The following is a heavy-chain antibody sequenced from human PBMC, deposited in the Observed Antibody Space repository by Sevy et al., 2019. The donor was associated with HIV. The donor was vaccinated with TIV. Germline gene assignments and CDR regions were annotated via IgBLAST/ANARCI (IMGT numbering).Heavy chain of an antibody. CDR2: IYYSGST. J-gene: IGHJ4*02. Sequence: SETLSLTCTVSGGSISGYYWSWIRQPPGKGLEWIGYIYYSGSTDYNPSLKSRVTISVDTSKNQFSLKLSSVTAADTAVYYSARVPCSSTSCYGYYFDYWGQGTLVTVSS. D-gene: IGHD2-2*01. V-gene: IGHV4-59*01. CDR1: GGSISGYY. CDR3: ARVPCSSTSCYGYYFDY.